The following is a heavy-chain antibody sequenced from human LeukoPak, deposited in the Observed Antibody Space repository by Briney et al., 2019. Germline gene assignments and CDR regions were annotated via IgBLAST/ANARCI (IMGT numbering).Heavy chain of an antibody. CDR2: ISSSSGYI. CDR3: TRDLRIAMIADAFDL. CDR1: GFTFSGYA. Sequence: GGSLRLSCAASGFTFSGYAMTWVRQAPGKGLEWVSFISSSSGYIFYADSMKGRFTISRDNAKNSLYLQMNSLRAEDTAIYYCTRDLRIAMIADAFDLWGQGTMVTVSS. V-gene: IGHV3-21*01. D-gene: IGHD3-22*01. J-gene: IGHJ3*01.